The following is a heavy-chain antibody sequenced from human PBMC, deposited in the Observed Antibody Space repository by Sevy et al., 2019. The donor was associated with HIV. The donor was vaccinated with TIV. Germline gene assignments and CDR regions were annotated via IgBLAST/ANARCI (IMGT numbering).Heavy chain of an antibody. Sequence: SETLSLTCTVSGGSMNSNFWTWVRQSPGKGLEWIGYIFYNGKTTYNPSLKSRVAMSVDTSRNQFFLKLSSVTAADTAVYYWAREERHFRRSSRTYKAYGMDVWGQGTTVTVSS. CDR3: AREERHFRRSSRTYKAYGMDV. CDR2: IFYNGKT. D-gene: IGHD3-10*01. J-gene: IGHJ6*02. V-gene: IGHV4-59*01. CDR1: GGSMNSNF.